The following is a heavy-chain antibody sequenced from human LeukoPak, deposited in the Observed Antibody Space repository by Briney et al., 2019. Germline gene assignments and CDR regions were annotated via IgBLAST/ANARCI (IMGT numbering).Heavy chain of an antibody. D-gene: IGHD4/OR15-4a*01. CDR2: IYHTGST. J-gene: IGHJ4*02. V-gene: IGHV4-30-2*01. CDR3: ASLGLTVVY. Sequence: SGTLSLTCTVSDGSINSIGYYWSWVRQPPGKGLEWIGYIYHTGSTFYNPSLTSRVTISVDKSKNQFSLRLTSVTAADTAVYYCASLGLTVVYWGQGALVSVSS. CDR1: DGSINSIGYY.